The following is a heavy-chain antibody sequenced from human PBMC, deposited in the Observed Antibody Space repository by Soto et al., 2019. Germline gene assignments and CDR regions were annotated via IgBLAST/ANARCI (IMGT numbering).Heavy chain of an antibody. CDR3: ARTRTGVGYYRMDV. Sequence: PTETLSLTCTVSGGPISSGGYYWSWIRQHPGKGLEWIGYIYYSGSTYYNPSLKSRVTISVDTSKNQFYLKVSSVTAEDTAVYYCARTRTGVGYYRMDVWGQANTLTLSS. CDR1: GGPISSGGYY. J-gene: IGHJ6*02. CDR2: IYYSGST. D-gene: IGHD7-27*01. V-gene: IGHV4-31*03.